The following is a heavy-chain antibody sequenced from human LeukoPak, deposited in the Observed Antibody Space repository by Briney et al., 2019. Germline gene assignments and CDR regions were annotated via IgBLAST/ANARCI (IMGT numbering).Heavy chain of an antibody. J-gene: IGHJ6*02. CDR1: GFTFSTYS. CDR2: ITSPVGRI. CDR3: AGRARYYYYGMDV. V-gene: IGHV3-21*03. D-gene: IGHD1-26*01. Sequence: GGSLRLSCAAPGFTFSTYSMNWVRQAPGKGLEWVSSITSPVGRIYYADSLKGRITISRDNARSTLYLQMNSLRAEDTAVYYCAGRARYYYYGMDVWGQGTTVTVSS.